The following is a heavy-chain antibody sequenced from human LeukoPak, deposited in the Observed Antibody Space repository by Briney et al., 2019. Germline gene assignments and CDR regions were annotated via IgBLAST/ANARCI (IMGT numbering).Heavy chain of an antibody. V-gene: IGHV3-21*01. CDR3: ARDLVYDILTGYYGSYFDY. CDR1: GFTFSSYS. CDR2: ISSSSSYI. J-gene: IGHJ4*02. D-gene: IGHD3-9*01. Sequence: GGSLRLSCAASGFTFSSYSMNWVRQAPGKGLEWVSSISSSSSYIYYADSVKGRFTISRDNAKNSLYLQMNSLRAEDTAVYYCARDLVYDILTGYYGSYFDYWGQGTLVTVSS.